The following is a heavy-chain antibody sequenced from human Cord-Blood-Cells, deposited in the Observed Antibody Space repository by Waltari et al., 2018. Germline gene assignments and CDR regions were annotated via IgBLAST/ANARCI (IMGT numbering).Heavy chain of an antibody. CDR1: GGSFSGYY. CDR2: INHSGST. Sequence: QVQLQQWGAGLLKPSETLSLTCAVYGGSFSGYYWSWIRQPPGKGLEWIGEINHSGSTNDNPSRKSRVTISVDTSKNQFSLKLSSVTAADTAVYYCARSVPAEGAFDIWGQGTMVTVSS. D-gene: IGHD2-2*01. CDR3: ARSVPAEGAFDI. J-gene: IGHJ3*02. V-gene: IGHV4-34*01.